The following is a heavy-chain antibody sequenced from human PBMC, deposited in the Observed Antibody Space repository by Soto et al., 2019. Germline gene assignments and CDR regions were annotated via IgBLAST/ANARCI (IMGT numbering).Heavy chain of an antibody. Sequence: PGGSLRLSCAASGFTFSSYAMSRVRQAPGKGLEWVSAISGSGGSTYYADSVKGRFTISRDNSKNTLYLQMNSLRAEDTAVYYCAKVELDYYYGMDVWGQGTTVTVPS. CDR1: GFTFSSYA. J-gene: IGHJ6*02. D-gene: IGHD1-26*01. V-gene: IGHV3-23*01. CDR3: AKVELDYYYGMDV. CDR2: ISGSGGST.